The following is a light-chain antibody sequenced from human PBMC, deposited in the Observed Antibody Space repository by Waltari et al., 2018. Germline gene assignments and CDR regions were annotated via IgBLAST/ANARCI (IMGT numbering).Light chain of an antibody. CDR1: DLPKKY. Sequence: SYELTQPPSVSVSPGQTARITCSGDDLPKKYAYWYQQKPGQAPVVVIYEDTKRPSGIPERFSGSSSGTMATFTVSGAQVEGEADYYCYSTDSSGNHRVFGRGTKLTVL. J-gene: IGLJ3*02. V-gene: IGLV3-10*01. CDR2: EDT. CDR3: YSTDSSGNHRV.